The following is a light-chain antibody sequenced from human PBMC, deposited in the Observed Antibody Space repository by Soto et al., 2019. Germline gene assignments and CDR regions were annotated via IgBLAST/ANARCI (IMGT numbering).Light chain of an antibody. CDR2: GAS. CDR1: QTVSSY. Sequence: ENVLTQSPGTLSLSPGERATLSCRASQTVSSYLTWYQQTPGQAPRLLISGASRRATGIPDRFSGSGSGTDLTLTISRLEPEDFELDYCQQYCTSPITFGQGTRLEIK. CDR3: QQYCTSPIT. V-gene: IGKV3-20*01. J-gene: IGKJ5*01.